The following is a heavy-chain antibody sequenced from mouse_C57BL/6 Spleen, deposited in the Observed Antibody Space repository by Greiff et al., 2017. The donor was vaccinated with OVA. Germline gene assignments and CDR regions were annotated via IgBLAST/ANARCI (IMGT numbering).Heavy chain of an antibody. J-gene: IGHJ4*01. CDR3: ARYGYDLYAMDY. CDR2: IDPSDSYT. V-gene: IGHV1-69*01. Sequence: VQLQQPGAELVMPGASVKLSCKASGYTFTSYWMHWVKQRPGQGLEWIGEIDPSDSYTNYNQKFKGKSTLTVEKSSVTAYMQLSSLTSEDSAVYYCARYGYDLYAMDYWGQGTSVTVSS. CDR1: GYTFTSYW. D-gene: IGHD2-2*01.